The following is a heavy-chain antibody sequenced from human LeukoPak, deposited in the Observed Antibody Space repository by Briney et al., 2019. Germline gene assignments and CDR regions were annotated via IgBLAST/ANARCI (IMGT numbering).Heavy chain of an antibody. Sequence: ASVKVSCKASGYTFTGYYIHWVRQAPGQGLEWMGWINPNSGGTNYAQKFQGRVTMTRDTSISTAYMELSGLRSDDTAVYYCARGRGGYCSGGSCYSRFSGDWFDPWGQGTLVTVSS. D-gene: IGHD2-15*01. CDR3: ARGRGGYCSGGSCYSRFSGDWFDP. J-gene: IGHJ5*02. CDR1: GYTFTGYY. CDR2: INPNSGGT. V-gene: IGHV1-2*02.